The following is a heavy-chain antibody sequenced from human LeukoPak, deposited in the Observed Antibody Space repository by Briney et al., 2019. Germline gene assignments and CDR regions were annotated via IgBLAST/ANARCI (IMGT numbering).Heavy chain of an antibody. V-gene: IGHV3-21*01. J-gene: IGHJ4*02. CDR2: IRSSSSYI. Sequence: PGGSLRLSCAASGFTFSSYTMNWVRQAPGKGLEWVSSIRSSSSYIYYADSVKGRFTISRDSAKNSLYLQMNSPRAEDTAVYYCARVAWDYYDTSGYRFDYWGQGTLVTVSS. D-gene: IGHD3-22*01. CDR1: GFTFSSYT. CDR3: ARVAWDYYDTSGYRFDY.